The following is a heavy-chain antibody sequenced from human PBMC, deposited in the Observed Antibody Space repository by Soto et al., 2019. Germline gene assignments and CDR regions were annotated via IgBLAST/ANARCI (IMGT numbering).Heavy chain of an antibody. CDR3: AKDRMIVVVTALDY. CDR2: ISYDGSNK. J-gene: IGHJ4*02. Sequence: GGSRRRSWAASGFTFSSYVMHWVRQAPGKGLEWVAVISYDGSNKYYADSVKGRFTISRDNSKNTLYLQMNSLRAEDTAVCYCAKDRMIVVVTALDYWGQGTLVTVSS. V-gene: IGHV3-30*18. CDR1: GFTFSSYV. D-gene: IGHD3-22*01.